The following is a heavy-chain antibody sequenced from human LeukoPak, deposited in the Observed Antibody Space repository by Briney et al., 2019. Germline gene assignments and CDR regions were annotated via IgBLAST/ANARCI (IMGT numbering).Heavy chain of an antibody. V-gene: IGHV4-38-2*01. CDR3: ARYRTFGDFDY. CDR2: IYHSGST. D-gene: IGHD3-16*01. J-gene: IGHJ4*02. Sequence: SETLSLTCAVSGYSISSGYYWGWIRQPPGKGLEWIGSIYHSGSTYYNPSLKSRVTISVDTSKNQFSLKLSSVTAADTAVYYCARYRTFGDFDYWGQETLVTASS. CDR1: GYSISSGYY.